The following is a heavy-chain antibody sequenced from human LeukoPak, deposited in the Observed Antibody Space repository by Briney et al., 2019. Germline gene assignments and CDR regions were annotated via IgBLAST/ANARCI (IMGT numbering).Heavy chain of an antibody. J-gene: IGHJ4*02. CDR3: ARDYYDSSGYYPWGY. CDR1: GFTFSSYE. V-gene: IGHV3-48*03. Sequence: GSLRLSCAASGFTFSSYEMNWVRQAPGKGLEWVSYISSSGSTIYYADSVKGRFTISRDNAKNSLYLQMNSLRAEDTAVYYCARDYYDSSGYYPWGYWGQGTLVTVSS. D-gene: IGHD3-22*01. CDR2: ISSSGSTI.